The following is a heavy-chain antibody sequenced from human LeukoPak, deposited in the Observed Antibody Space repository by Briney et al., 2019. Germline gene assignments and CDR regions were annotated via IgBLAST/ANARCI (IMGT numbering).Heavy chain of an antibody. CDR2: ISAYNGNT. CDR3: ERDTYCSGGSCYQQSYYYGMDV. CDR1: GYTFTSYG. J-gene: IGHJ6*04. Sequence: GGAVKVSCMASGYTFTSYGISWVRQAPGQGLEWMGWISAYNGNTNYVQKLQGRVTMTTDTSTSTAYMELRSLRSDDTAVYYCERDTYCSGGSCYQQSYYYGMDVWGKGTTVTVSS. V-gene: IGHV1-18*04. D-gene: IGHD2-15*01.